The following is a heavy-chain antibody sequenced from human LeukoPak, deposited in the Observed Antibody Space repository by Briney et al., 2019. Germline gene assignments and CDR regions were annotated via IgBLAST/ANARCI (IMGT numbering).Heavy chain of an antibody. Sequence: SETLSLTCTVSGASISSYNWNWIRQPAGKGLEWIGRIYISGTTNYNPSLKSRVTMSVDTSKNQFSLKLSSVTAADTAVYYCARLGYDILTGYHYYFDYWGQGTLVTVSS. CDR3: ARLGYDILTGYHYYFDY. V-gene: IGHV4-4*07. J-gene: IGHJ4*02. CDR2: IYISGTT. CDR1: GASISSYN. D-gene: IGHD3-9*01.